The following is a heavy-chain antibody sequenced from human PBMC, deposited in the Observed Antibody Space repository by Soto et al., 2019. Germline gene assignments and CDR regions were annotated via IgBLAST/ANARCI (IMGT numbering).Heavy chain of an antibody. J-gene: IGHJ6*02. Sequence: PSETLSLTCTVSGGSISSGDYYWSWIRQPPGKGLEWIGYIYYSGSTYYNPSLKSRVTISVDTSKNQFSLKLSSVTAADTAVYYCARVRLAYYYYGMDVWGQGTTVTVSS. CDR2: IYYSGST. D-gene: IGHD6-25*01. CDR3: ARVRLAYYYYGMDV. V-gene: IGHV4-30-4*01. CDR1: GGSISSGDYY.